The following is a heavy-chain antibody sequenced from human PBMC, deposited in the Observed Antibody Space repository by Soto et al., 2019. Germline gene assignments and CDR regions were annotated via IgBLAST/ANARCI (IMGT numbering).Heavy chain of an antibody. CDR2: INRSGST. CDR1: GGSFSGYY. D-gene: IGHD1-7*01. CDR3: AREGYNWNYDAFDI. Sequence: KASETLSLTCAVYGGSFSGYYWSWIRQPPGKGLEWIGEINRSGSTNYNPSLKSRVTISVDTSKNQFSLKLSSVTAADTAVYYCAREGYNWNYDAFDIWGQGTMVTVSS. V-gene: IGHV4-34*01. J-gene: IGHJ3*02.